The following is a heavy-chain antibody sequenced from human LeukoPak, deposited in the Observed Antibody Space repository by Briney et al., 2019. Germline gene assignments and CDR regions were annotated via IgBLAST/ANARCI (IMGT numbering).Heavy chain of an antibody. CDR1: GFTFSSYA. V-gene: IGHV4-30-4*08. D-gene: IGHD3-3*01. CDR2: IYYSGST. J-gene: IGHJ3*01. CDR3: ARPSRGLSTIFGGEV. Sequence: LRLSCAASGFTFSSYAMSWIRQHPGKGLEWIGYIYYSGSTYYNPSLKSRVTISVDTSKNQFSLKLSSATAADTAVYYCARPSRGLSTIFGGEVWGQGTMVTVSS.